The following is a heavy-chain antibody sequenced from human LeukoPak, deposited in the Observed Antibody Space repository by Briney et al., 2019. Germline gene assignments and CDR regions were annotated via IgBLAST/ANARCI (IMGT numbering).Heavy chain of an antibody. V-gene: IGHV4-31*03. CDR1: GGSINSGAYY. CDR3: ARDNSYATNNLDY. Sequence: SETLSLTCTVSGGSINSGAYYWTWVRQHPGKGLEWIGYIYYSGSTYYNPSLKSRVTMSVDTSKNQFSLNVTSVTAADTAVYYCARDNSYATNNLDYWGQGTLVTVSS. J-gene: IGHJ4*02. D-gene: IGHD2-8*01. CDR2: IYYSGST.